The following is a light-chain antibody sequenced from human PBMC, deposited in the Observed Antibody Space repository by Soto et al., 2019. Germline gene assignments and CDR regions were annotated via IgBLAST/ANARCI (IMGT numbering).Light chain of an antibody. CDR2: DVS. CDR1: SSDVGGYNY. CDR3: CSYAGSYTFDV. J-gene: IGLJ1*01. V-gene: IGLV2-11*01. Sequence: QSALTQPRSVSGSPGQSVTISCTGTSSDVGGYNYVSWYQQHPGKAPKLMIYDVSKRLSGVPDRFSGSKSGNTASLTISGLQAEDEADYYGCSYAGSYTFDVFGTGTQLTVL.